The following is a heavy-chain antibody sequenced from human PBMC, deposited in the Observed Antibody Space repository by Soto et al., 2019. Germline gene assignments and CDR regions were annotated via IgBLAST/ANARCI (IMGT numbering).Heavy chain of an antibody. CDR2: MSYDGTNE. CDR1: GFTFSSYA. J-gene: IGHJ6*01. Sequence: QVQLVESGGGVVQPGRSLRLSCAASGFTFSSYAMQWVRQAPGKGLEWVALMSYDGTNEYYADSVKGRFTISRDNSKNTLFLQINSLRAEDTAVYDCGKDLHHSSGYFFTVRLNAMDVWGQGTTVTVSS. D-gene: IGHD3-22*01. CDR3: GKDLHHSSGYFFTVRLNAMDV. V-gene: IGHV3-30*18.